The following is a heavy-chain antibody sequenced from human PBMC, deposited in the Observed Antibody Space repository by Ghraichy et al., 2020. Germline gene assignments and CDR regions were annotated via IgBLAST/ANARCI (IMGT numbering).Heavy chain of an antibody. D-gene: IGHD2-8*02. CDR2: INWNGGSI. CDR1: GFTFDENG. Sequence: LSLTCAASGFTFDENGMTWVRQVPGKGLEWVSGINWNGGSIGYAESVKGRFTISRDNAKNSLYLQMNSLRAEDTALYLCAKTGGYCTGGDCATFDSWGQGTLVTVSS. CDR3: AKTGGYCTGGDCATFDS. V-gene: IGHV3-20*01. J-gene: IGHJ4*01.